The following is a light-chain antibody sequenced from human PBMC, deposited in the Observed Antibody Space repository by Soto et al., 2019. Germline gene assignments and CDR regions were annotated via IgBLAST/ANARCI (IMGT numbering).Light chain of an antibody. CDR1: QSISTY. Sequence: DIQMTQSPSSLSASVGDRVTITCRASQSISTYLHWYQQKPGKAPNLLIYAASTLQSWVPSSFSGSGSETDLTLNISSLPPEDFATYCCQHCYSPSLTSGGGPKLEI. J-gene: IGKJ4*01. V-gene: IGKV1-39*01. CDR2: AAS. CDR3: QHCYSPSLT.